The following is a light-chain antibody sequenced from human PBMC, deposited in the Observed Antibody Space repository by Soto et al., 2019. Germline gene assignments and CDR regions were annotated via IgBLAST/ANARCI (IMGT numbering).Light chain of an antibody. CDR1: SSDIGGYNY. CDR2: DVS. Sequence: QSALTQTASVSGSPGQSITISCTGTSSDIGGYNYVSWYQQHPGKAPKLMIYDVSNRPSGVSNRFSGSKSGNTASLTISGLQPEDEADYYCSSYTSSSTYVFGTGTKVTVL. J-gene: IGLJ1*01. CDR3: SSYTSSSTYV. V-gene: IGLV2-14*01.